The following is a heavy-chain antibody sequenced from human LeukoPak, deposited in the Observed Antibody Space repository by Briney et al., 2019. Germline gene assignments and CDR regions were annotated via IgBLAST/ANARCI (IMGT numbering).Heavy chain of an antibody. V-gene: IGHV3-48*01. Sequence: GGSLRLSCAASGFTFSSYSMNWVRQAPGKGLECVSYISSSSAIYYADSVKGRFTISRDNAKNSLYLQMNSLRAEDTAVYYCARDQPVVVYCGGDCYSDYWGQGTLVTVSS. J-gene: IGHJ4*02. CDR1: GFTFSSYS. D-gene: IGHD2-21*02. CDR3: ARDQPVVVYCGGDCYSDY. CDR2: ISSSSAI.